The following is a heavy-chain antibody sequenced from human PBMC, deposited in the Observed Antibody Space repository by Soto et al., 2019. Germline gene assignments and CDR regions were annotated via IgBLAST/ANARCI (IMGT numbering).Heavy chain of an antibody. D-gene: IGHD2-2*02. CDR2: IYYSGST. Sequence: SETLSLTXTVSGGSISRSTYYWGWIRQPPGKGLEWIGSIYYSGSTYYRPSLKSRVTISVDTSKNQFSLKLSSVTAADTAVYYCARQVPAAIRLGWFDPWGQGTLVTVSS. J-gene: IGHJ5*02. CDR3: ARQVPAAIRLGWFDP. V-gene: IGHV4-39*01. CDR1: GGSISRSTYY.